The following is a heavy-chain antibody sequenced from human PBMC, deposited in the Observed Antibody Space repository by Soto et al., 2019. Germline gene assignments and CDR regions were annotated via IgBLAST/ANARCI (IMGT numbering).Heavy chain of an antibody. CDR2: IKQDGSEK. CDR1: GCTFSSYW. D-gene: IGHD1-26*01. V-gene: IGHV3-7*01. Sequence: XGSLILSCSAAGCTFSSYWMSWVRQAPGKGLEWVANIKQDGSEKYYVDSVKGRFTISRDNAKNSLYLQMNSLRAEDTAVYYCARDLEYSGSSHADYWGQGTLVTVSS. J-gene: IGHJ4*02. CDR3: ARDLEYSGSSHADY.